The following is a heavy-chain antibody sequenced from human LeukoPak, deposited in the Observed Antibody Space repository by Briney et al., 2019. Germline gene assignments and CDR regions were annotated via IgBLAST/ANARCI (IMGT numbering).Heavy chain of an antibody. J-gene: IGHJ4*02. V-gene: IGHV1-18*01. CDR1: GGTFSSYA. CDR3: ARDVIVFPYAGSRQPHYFDY. D-gene: IGHD2/OR15-2a*01. Sequence: ASVKVSCKASGGTFSSYAISWVRQAPGQGLEWMGWISAYNGNTNYAQKLQGRVTMTTDTSTSTAYMELRSLRSDDTAVYYCARDVIVFPYAGSRQPHYFDYWGQGTLVTVSS. CDR2: ISAYNGNT.